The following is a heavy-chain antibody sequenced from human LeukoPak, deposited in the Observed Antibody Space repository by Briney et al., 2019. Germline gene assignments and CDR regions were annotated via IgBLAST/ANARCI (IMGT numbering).Heavy chain of an antibody. CDR3: AKKISSGEPTSSLFDY. D-gene: IGHD6-19*01. CDR2: ISGSGGST. J-gene: IGHJ4*02. Sequence: GGSLRLSCAASGFTFSSYAMSWVCQAPGKGLEWVSAISGSGGSTYYADSVKGRFTISRDNSKNTPYLQMNSLRAEDTALYYCAKKISSGEPTSSLFDYWGQGTLVTVSS. V-gene: IGHV3-23*01. CDR1: GFTFSSYA.